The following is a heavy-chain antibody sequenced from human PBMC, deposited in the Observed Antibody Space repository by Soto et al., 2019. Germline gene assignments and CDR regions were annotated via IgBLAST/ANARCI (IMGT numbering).Heavy chain of an antibody. CDR1: GGSISSYY. CDR3: ARAVFGVVIRSPRFDP. D-gene: IGHD3-3*01. Sequence: SETLSLTCTVSGGSISSYYWSWIRQPPGKGLEWIGYIYYSGSTNYNPSLKSRVTISVDTSKNQFSLKLRSVTAADTAVYYCARAVFGVVIRSPRFDPWGQGTLVTVSS. J-gene: IGHJ5*02. CDR2: IYYSGST. V-gene: IGHV4-59*01.